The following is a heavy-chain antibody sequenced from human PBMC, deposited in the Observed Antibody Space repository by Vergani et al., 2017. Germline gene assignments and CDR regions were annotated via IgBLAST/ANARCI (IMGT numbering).Heavy chain of an antibody. Sequence: QVQLQESGPGLVKLSHTLSFTCTVSVGPIISNNYSGCWIRQPAGKGREWFGRINTSGSTNYNPSLKDRVTMSEDTSKNQFSLDLTSVTPADTAVYFCARGSCLGGSCYKPLFYYWCQGILVTVSS. J-gene: IGHJ4*02. V-gene: IGHV4-61*02. CDR1: VGPIISNNYS. CDR2: INTSGST. CDR3: ARGSCLGGSCYKPLFYY. D-gene: IGHD2-15*01.